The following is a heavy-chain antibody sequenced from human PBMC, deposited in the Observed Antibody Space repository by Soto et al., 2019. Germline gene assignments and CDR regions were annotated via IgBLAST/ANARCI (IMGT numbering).Heavy chain of an antibody. Sequence: LQSGGGVVQPGESLRLSCAASGVSLRDHALSWVRRAAGGGLEWVSGISGSEDRTNYADFVRGRFIISKDRAKNTLYLDMSGLRVDDTAVYFCGRTYTGGWGQGTLVTVSS. CDR3: GRTYTGG. V-gene: IGHV3-23*01. D-gene: IGHD3-10*01. J-gene: IGHJ4*02. CDR2: ISGSEDRT. CDR1: GVSLRDHA.